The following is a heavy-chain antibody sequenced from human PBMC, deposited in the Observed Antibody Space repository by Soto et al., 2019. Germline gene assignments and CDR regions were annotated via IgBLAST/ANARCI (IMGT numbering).Heavy chain of an antibody. CDR3: SRDGKSPGYYYYMDV. J-gene: IGHJ6*03. V-gene: IGHV1-46*03. Sequence: ASVKVSCKASAYTFTNYYMHWVRQAPGQGLEWMGIINPSGGSTSYAQKFQGRVTMTRDTSTSTVYMELSSLRSEDTAIYYCSRDGKSPGYYYYMDVWGKGTTVTVSS. CDR1: AYTFTNYY. D-gene: IGHD1-26*01. CDR2: INPSGGST.